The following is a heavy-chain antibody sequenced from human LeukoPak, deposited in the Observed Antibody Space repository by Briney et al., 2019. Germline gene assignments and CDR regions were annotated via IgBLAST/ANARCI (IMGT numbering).Heavy chain of an antibody. J-gene: IGHJ6*03. Sequence: GGSLRLSCAASGFTLSSYSMNWVRQAPGKGLEWVSSISSSSSYRYYADSVKGRFTISRDNAKNSLYLQMNSLRAEDTAVYYCARDPYSGSYSAYYYYYMDVWGKGTTVTVSS. CDR1: GFTLSSYS. CDR2: ISSSSSYR. CDR3: ARDPYSGSYSAYYYYYMDV. V-gene: IGHV3-21*01. D-gene: IGHD1-26*01.